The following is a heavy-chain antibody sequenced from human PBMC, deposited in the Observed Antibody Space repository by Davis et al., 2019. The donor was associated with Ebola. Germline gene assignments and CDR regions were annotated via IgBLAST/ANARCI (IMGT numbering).Heavy chain of an antibody. CDR1: GGSFSYYY. D-gene: IGHD6-19*01. CDR3: ARGKPRGQWLVRGNRFGY. Sequence: SQTLSLTCAVYGGSFSYYYWSWIRQPPGEGLEWIGEINHSGSTNYNPSLKSRVTISVDTSKNQFSLKLSSVTAADTAVYYCARGKPRGQWLVRGNRFGYWGQGTLVTVSS. CDR2: INHSGST. J-gene: IGHJ4*02. V-gene: IGHV4-34*01.